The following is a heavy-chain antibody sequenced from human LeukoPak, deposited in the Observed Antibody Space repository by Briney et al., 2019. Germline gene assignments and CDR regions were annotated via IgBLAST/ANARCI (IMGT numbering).Heavy chain of an antibody. CDR3: ARGHWGLDS. J-gene: IGHJ4*02. CDR2: ISHTGTTM. D-gene: IGHD7-27*01. Sequence: GGTLRLSCAASGFTFSDHYMSWIRQAPGKGLEWVSYISHTGTTMYYADSVKGRFTLSRDNARNSLYLQMNSLRAEDTAVYYCARGHWGLDSWGQGTLVSVSS. V-gene: IGHV3-11*04. CDR1: GFTFSDHY.